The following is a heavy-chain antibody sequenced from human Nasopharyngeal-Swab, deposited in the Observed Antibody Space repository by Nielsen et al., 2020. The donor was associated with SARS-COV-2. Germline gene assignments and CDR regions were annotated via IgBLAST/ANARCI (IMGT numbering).Heavy chain of an antibody. CDR3: ARDDSSNYDFWSGYYTSFDY. D-gene: IGHD3-3*01. CDR2: ISAYNGNT. V-gene: IGHV1-18*01. CDR1: GYTFTSYG. Sequence: ASVKVSCKASGYTFTSYGISRVRQAPGQGLEWMGWISAYNGNTNYAQKLQGRVTMTTDTSTSTAYMELRSLRSADTAVYYCARDDSSNYDFWSGYYTSFDYWGQGTLVTVSS. J-gene: IGHJ4*02.